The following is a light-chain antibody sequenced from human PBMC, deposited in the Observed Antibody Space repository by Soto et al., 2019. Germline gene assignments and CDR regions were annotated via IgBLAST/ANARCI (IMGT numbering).Light chain of an antibody. CDR2: DAS. J-gene: IGKJ5*01. CDR1: RSVSSY. CDR3: QQRSNWPIT. Sequence: EIVLTQSPATLSLSPGESATLSCRATRSVSSYLAWYQQKPDQAPRLLIYDASSRPTDIPARFSGSGSGTDFTLTISSLEPEDFALYYCQQRSNWPITFGQGTRLEN. V-gene: IGKV3-11*01.